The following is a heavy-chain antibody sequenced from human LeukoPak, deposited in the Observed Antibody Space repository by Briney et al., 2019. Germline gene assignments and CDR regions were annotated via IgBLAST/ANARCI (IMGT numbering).Heavy chain of an antibody. CDR2: INTNTGNP. V-gene: IGHV7-4-1*02. J-gene: IGHJ3*02. Sequence: ASVKVSCKASGYTFTSYAMNWVRQAPGQGLEWMGWINTNTGNPTYAQGFTGRFVFSLDTSVSTAYLQISSLKAEDTAVYYCARDLGYCSSTSCYSLSYAFDIWGQGTMVTVSS. D-gene: IGHD2-2*01. CDR1: GYTFTSYA. CDR3: ARDLGYCSSTSCYSLSYAFDI.